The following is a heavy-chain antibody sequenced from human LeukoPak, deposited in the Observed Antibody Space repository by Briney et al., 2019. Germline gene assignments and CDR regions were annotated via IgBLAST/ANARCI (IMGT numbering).Heavy chain of an antibody. CDR3: ARGVEPLAANTLAY. CDR2: LYRSATT. J-gene: IGHJ4*02. D-gene: IGHD1-14*01. Sequence: PGGSLRLSCAASGFTVITNDMSWVRQAPGKGLEWVSFLYRSATTKYADSVQRRFTISRDNSKNTLYLEMNSLSPDDTAVYYCARGVEPLAANTLAYWGQGTLVTVSS. V-gene: IGHV3-53*01. CDR1: GFTVITND.